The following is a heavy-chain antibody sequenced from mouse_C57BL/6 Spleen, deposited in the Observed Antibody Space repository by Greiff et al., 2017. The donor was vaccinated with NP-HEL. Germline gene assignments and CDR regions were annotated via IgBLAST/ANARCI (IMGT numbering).Heavy chain of an antibody. CDR2: ISDGGSYT. CDR1: GFTFSSYA. Sequence: EVKLMESGGGLVKPGGSLKLSCAASGFTFSSYAMSWVRQTPEKRLEWVATISDGGSYTYYPDNVKGRFTISRDTAKNNLYLQMSHLKSEDTAMYYCARDDGYYRYWGQGTTLTVSS. CDR3: ARDDGYYRY. D-gene: IGHD2-3*01. V-gene: IGHV5-4*01. J-gene: IGHJ2*01.